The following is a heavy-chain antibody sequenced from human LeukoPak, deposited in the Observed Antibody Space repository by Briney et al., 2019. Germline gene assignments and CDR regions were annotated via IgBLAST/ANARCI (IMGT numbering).Heavy chain of an antibody. Sequence: GASVKVSCKASGYTFTSYYMHWVRQAPGQGLEWMGWISAYNGNTNYAQKLQGRVTMTTDTSTSTAYMELRSLRSDDTAVYYCARASLLLWFGELSRAFDYWGQGTLVTVSS. CDR2: ISAYNGNT. CDR1: GYTFTSYY. V-gene: IGHV1-18*04. CDR3: ARASLLLWFGELSRAFDY. D-gene: IGHD3-10*01. J-gene: IGHJ4*02.